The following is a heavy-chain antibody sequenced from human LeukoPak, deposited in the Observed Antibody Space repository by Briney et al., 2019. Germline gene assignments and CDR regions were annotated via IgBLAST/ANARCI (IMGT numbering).Heavy chain of an antibody. Sequence: SVKVSCKASGGTFSSYAISWVRQAPGQGLEWMGGIIPIFGTANYAQKFQGRVTITADESTSTAYMELSSLRSDDTAVYYCASHYGQTFFLDYWGQGTLVTVSS. CDR2: IIPIFGTA. D-gene: IGHD4-17*01. V-gene: IGHV1-69*13. CDR1: GGTFSSYA. CDR3: ASHYGQTFFLDY. J-gene: IGHJ4*02.